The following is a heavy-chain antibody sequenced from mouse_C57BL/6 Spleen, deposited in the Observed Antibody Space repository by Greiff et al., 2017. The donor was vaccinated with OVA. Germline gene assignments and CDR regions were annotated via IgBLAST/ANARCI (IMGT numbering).Heavy chain of an antibody. J-gene: IGHJ2*01. D-gene: IGHD3-2*02. CDR2: ITPHNGGT. CDR3: ARITRQLRYYFDY. Sequence: EVQLQQSGPELVKPGASVKISCKASGYTFTDYYMHWVKTSHGTSLEWIGDITPHNGGTSYNQKFKGKATLTVDKSSSTAYMELRSLTSEDSAVYYWARITRQLRYYFDYWVQGSTLTVSS. V-gene: IGHV1-26*01. CDR1: GYTFTDYY.